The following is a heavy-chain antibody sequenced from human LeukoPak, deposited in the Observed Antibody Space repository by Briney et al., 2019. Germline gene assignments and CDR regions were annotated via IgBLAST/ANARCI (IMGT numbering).Heavy chain of an antibody. CDR1: GYTFTSYY. J-gene: IGHJ5*02. Sequence: ASVKVSCKASGYTFTSYYMHWVRQAPGEGLEWMGIINPSGGSTSYAQKFQGRVTMTRDTSISTAYMELSRLRSDDTAVYYCARCRVVATISVMNWFDPWGQGTLVTVSS. CDR2: INPSGGST. D-gene: IGHD5-12*01. V-gene: IGHV1-46*01. CDR3: ARCRVVATISVMNWFDP.